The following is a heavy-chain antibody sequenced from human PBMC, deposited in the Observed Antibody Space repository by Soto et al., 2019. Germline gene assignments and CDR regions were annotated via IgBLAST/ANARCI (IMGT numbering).Heavy chain of an antibody. Sequence: SETLSLTCTVSGGSISSSRYYLGWIRQPPGKGLEWIGSIYYSGSTYYNPSLKSRVTISVDTSKNQFSLKLSSVTAADTAVYYCARHQSHSSSYVDPWGQGTLVTVS. J-gene: IGHJ5*02. CDR1: GGSISSSRYY. CDR2: IYYSGST. D-gene: IGHD6-13*01. V-gene: IGHV4-39*01. CDR3: ARHQSHSSSYVDP.